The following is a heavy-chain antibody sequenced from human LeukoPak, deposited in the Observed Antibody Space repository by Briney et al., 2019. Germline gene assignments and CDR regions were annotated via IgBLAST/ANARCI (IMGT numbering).Heavy chain of an antibody. J-gene: IGHJ6*03. CDR2: IYTSGST. CDR3: ARSGYSYGTAYYYYMDV. V-gene: IGHV4-4*07. D-gene: IGHD5-18*01. Sequence: SQTLSLTCTVSGGSISSCYWSWIRQPAGKGLEWIGRIYTSGSTNYNPSLKSRVTISVDKSKNQFSLKLSSVTAADTAVYYCARSGYSYGTAYYYYMDVWGKGTTVTVSS. CDR1: GGSISSCY.